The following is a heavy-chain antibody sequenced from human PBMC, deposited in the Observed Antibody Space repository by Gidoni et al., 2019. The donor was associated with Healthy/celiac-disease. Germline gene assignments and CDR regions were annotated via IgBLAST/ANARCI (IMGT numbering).Heavy chain of an antibody. CDR3: AKSMSVVVVIIDY. CDR1: GFTFSSYA. Sequence: EVQLLESGGGLVQPGGSLRLSCAASGFTFSSYAMSWVRPAPGKGLEWVSAISGSGGSTYYADSVKGRFTISRDNSKNTLYLQMNSLRAEDTAVYYCAKSMSVVVVIIDYWGQGTLVTVSS. J-gene: IGHJ4*02. V-gene: IGHV3-23*01. D-gene: IGHD3-22*01. CDR2: ISGSGGST.